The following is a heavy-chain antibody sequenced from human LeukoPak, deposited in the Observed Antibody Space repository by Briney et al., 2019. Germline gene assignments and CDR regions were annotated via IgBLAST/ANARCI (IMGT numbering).Heavy chain of an antibody. Sequence: GGSLRLSCAASGFTFSSYAMSWVRQAPGKGLEWVSAISGSGGSTYYADSVKGRFTISRDNSKNTLYLQMNSLGAEDTAVYYCARGYYGSGSYYNYFDYWGQGTLVTVSS. CDR2: ISGSGGST. D-gene: IGHD3-10*01. V-gene: IGHV3-23*01. CDR1: GFTFSSYA. CDR3: ARGYYGSGSYYNYFDY. J-gene: IGHJ4*02.